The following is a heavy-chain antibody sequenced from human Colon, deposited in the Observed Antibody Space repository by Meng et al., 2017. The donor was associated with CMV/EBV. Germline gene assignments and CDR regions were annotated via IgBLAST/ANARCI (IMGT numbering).Heavy chain of an antibody. V-gene: IGHV1-8*01. J-gene: IGHJ6*02. Sequence: ASVKVSCKASGYTFTSYDINWVRQATGQGLEWMGWMNPNSDNTGYAQKFQGRVTMTRNTSISTAYMELSSLRSEDTAVYYCASILTNTYYYYGMDVWGQGTTVTVSS. CDR2: MNPNSDNT. CDR3: ASILTNTYYYYGMDV. CDR1: GYTFTSYD.